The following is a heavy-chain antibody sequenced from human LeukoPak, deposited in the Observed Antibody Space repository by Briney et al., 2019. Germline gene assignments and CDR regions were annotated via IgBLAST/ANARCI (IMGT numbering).Heavy chain of an antibody. J-gene: IGHJ4*02. CDR1: RYTLTELS. Sequence: GASVKVSCKVSRYTLTELSMHWVRQAPGKGLEWMGGFDPEDGETIYAQKFQGRVTMTEDTSTDTAYMELSSLRSEDTAVYYCATVGWFGELLSIFDYWGQGTLVTVSS. CDR2: FDPEDGET. V-gene: IGHV1-24*01. D-gene: IGHD3-10*01. CDR3: ATVGWFGELLSIFDY.